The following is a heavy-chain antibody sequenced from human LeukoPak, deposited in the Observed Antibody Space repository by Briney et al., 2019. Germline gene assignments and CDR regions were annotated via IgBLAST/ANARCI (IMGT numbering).Heavy chain of an antibody. CDR1: GGSIISSNYY. CDR2: IYYSGNA. D-gene: IGHD6-19*01. V-gene: IGHV4-39*01. CDR3: ARHHHNGWSDY. Sequence: SETLSLTCTVSGGSIISSNYYCAWIRQPPGQGLEWIGSIYYSGNAYYNPSLKSRVTISVDTSKNQFSLKLTSVTAADTAVYYCARHHHNGWSDYWGQGTLVTVSS. J-gene: IGHJ4*02.